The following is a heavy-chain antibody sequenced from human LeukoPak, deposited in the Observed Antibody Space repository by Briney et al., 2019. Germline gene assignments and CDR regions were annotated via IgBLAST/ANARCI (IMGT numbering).Heavy chain of an antibody. CDR3: ARINDIDNSYHLDF. CDR1: GFTFSSYW. D-gene: IGHD2-15*01. V-gene: IGHV3-74*01. J-gene: IGHJ4*01. CDR2: IDRDASST. Sequence: GGSLRLSCAASGFTFSSYWMHWVRQAPGKGLVWVSRIDRDASSTSYADSVKGRFTISRDNAKNSLYLQVNSLRAEDTAVYYCARINDIDNSYHLDFWGHGTLVTVSS.